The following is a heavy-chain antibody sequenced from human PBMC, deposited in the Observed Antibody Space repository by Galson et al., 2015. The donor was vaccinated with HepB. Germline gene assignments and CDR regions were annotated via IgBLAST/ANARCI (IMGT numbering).Heavy chain of an antibody. CDR1: GFTFSDYY. D-gene: IGHD6-19*01. CDR2: ISSGGSYT. Sequence: SLRLSCAASGFTFSDYYMSWVRQAPGKGLECVSYISSGGSYTNYADSVKGRFTISRDNAENSLYLQMNSLRAEDTAVYYCARVAGGLAVAGTYWFDPWGQGTLVTVSS. CDR3: ARVAGGLAVAGTYWFDP. J-gene: IGHJ5*02. V-gene: IGHV3-11*06.